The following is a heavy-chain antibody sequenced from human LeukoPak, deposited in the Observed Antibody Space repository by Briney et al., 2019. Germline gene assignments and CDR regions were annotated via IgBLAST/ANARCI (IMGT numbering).Heavy chain of an antibody. J-gene: IGHJ2*01. CDR1: GFIFSNYW. CDR3: ARVGQGEWFFDL. V-gene: IGHV3-74*01. D-gene: IGHD1-26*01. CDR2: IKTDGSTI. Sequence: GGSLRLSCAASGFIFSNYWMHWVRQAPGKGLVWVSRIKTDGSTITYADSAKGRFTISRDNAMNTLYLQMNSLGAEDTAVYYCARVGQGEWFFDLWGRGTLVTVSS.